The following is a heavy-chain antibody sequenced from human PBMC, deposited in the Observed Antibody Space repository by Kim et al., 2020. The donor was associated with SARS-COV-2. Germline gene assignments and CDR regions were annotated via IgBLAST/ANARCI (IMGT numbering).Heavy chain of an antibody. V-gene: IGHV5-10-1*01. CDR1: GYSFTSYW. Sequence: GESLKISCKGSGYSFTSYWISWVRQMPGKGLEWMGRIDPSGSYTNYSPSFQGHVTISADKSISTAYLQWSSLKASDTAMYYCARGGFYCSSTSCYTGLGMDVWGQGTTVTVSS. CDR2: IDPSGSYT. D-gene: IGHD2-2*02. CDR3: ARGGFYCSSTSCYTGLGMDV. J-gene: IGHJ6*02.